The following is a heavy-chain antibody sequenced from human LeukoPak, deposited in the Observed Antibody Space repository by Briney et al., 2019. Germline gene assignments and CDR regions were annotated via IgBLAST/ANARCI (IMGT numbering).Heavy chain of an antibody. Sequence: GGSLRLSCAASGFTFSNAWMSWVRQAPGKGLEWVANIKQDGSEKYYVDSVKGRFTISRDNAKNSLYLQMNSLRAEDTAVYYCARQVRGAAAGDRWGQGTLVTVSS. J-gene: IGHJ4*02. D-gene: IGHD6-13*01. CDR2: IKQDGSEK. V-gene: IGHV3-7*01. CDR1: GFTFSNAW. CDR3: ARQVRGAAAGDR.